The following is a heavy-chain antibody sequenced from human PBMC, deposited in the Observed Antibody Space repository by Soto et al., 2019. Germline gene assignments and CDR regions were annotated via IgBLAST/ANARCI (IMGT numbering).Heavy chain of an antibody. D-gene: IGHD6-13*01. Sequence: QVQLVESGGGLVKPGGSLRLSCAASGFTFSDYYMSWIRQAPGKGLEWVSYISSSSSYTNYADSVKGRFTISRDNAKNSLYLQRNSLRAEDTAVYYCARERIAAAGTDYYYGMDVWGQGTTVTVSS. CDR2: ISSSSSYT. V-gene: IGHV3-11*06. J-gene: IGHJ6*02. CDR3: ARERIAAAGTDYYYGMDV. CDR1: GFTFSDYY.